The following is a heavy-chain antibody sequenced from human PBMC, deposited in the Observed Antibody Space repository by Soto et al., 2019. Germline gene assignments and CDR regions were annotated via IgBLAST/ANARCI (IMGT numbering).Heavy chain of an antibody. D-gene: IGHD3-10*01. J-gene: IGHJ6*03. Sequence: XXTLSLAFTVSGGSISSYYWRWIRQPPGKGLEWIGYVDYSGSTNYNPSLKSRVTISVDTSKNQFSLRLSSVTAADTAVYYCAREGSGSGSYYYYYCMDVWGKGTTVTVS. V-gene: IGHV4-59*01. CDR1: GGSISSYY. CDR3: AREGSGSGSYYYYYCMDV. CDR2: VDYSGST.